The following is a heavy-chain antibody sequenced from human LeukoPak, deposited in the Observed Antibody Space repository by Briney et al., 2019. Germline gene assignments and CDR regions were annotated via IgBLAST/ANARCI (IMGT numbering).Heavy chain of an antibody. D-gene: IGHD2-2*01. J-gene: IGHJ6*02. CDR2: FYTSGST. Sequence: SETLSLTCTVSGTSITTYFWSWIRQPAGKGLEWIGRFYTSGSTSYNPSLKSRVTMSVDTSKNQFSLKLRSVTAADTAVYYCVRDRVDSSSYYYYYGMDVWGQGTTVTVSS. CDR3: VRDRVDSSSYYYYYGMDV. V-gene: IGHV4-4*07. CDR1: GTSITTYF.